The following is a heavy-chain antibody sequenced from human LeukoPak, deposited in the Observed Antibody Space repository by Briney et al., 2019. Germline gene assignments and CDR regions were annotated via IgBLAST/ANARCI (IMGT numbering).Heavy chain of an antibody. V-gene: IGHV4-59*08. D-gene: IGHD3-22*01. CDR1: GGSISNYY. CDR2: IYYSGST. Sequence: SETLSLTCTVSGGSISNYYWSWIRQPPGKGLEWIGYIYYSGSTNYNPSLKSRVTISVDTSKNQFSLKLSSVTAADTAVYYCARRAQYYYDSSGYYYYFDYWGQGTLVTVSS. CDR3: ARRAQYYYDSSGYYYYFDY. J-gene: IGHJ4*02.